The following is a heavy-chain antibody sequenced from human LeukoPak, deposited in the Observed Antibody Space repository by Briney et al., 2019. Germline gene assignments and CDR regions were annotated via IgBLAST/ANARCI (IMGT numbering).Heavy chain of an antibody. J-gene: IGHJ4*02. CDR2: ISSGGSTV. D-gene: IGHD6-19*01. CDR1: GFTFSSYE. Sequence: GGSLRLSCAASGFTFSSYEMNWVRQAPGKGLEWVSYISSGGSTVYYADSVKGRFTISRDNAKNSLYLQMNSLRAEDTAVYYCARERTVAGTKWGQGTLVTVSS. V-gene: IGHV3-48*03. CDR3: ARERTVAGTK.